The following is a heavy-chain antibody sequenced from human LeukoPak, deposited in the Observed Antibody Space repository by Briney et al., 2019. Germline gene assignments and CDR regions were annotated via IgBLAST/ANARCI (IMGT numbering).Heavy chain of an antibody. D-gene: IGHD3-10*01. CDR1: GGSMNSYY. J-gene: IGHJ3*02. Sequence: KPSETLSLTCTVSGGSMNSYYWSWIRQPPGKGLEWIGYIYYTGSTSYNPSLKSRVTISVDTSKNQFSLKLSSVTAADTAVYYCARDRGYYYGSGSRAPTDAFDIWGQGTMVTVSS. V-gene: IGHV4-59*01. CDR2: IYYTGST. CDR3: ARDRGYYYGSGSRAPTDAFDI.